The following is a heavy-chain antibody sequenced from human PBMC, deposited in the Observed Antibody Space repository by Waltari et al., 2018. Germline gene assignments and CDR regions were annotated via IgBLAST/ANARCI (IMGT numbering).Heavy chain of an antibody. J-gene: IGHJ6*02. Sequence: QVQLVQSGAEVKKPGSLVKVSCKASGGTFSSYAIRWVRQAPGKGLEWMGGISPIFGTANYAQKFQGRVTITADESTSTAYMELSSLRSEDTAVYYCARGSGYGDYVGGYYYYGMDVWGQGTTVTVSS. CDR2: ISPIFGTA. CDR1: GGTFSSYA. D-gene: IGHD4-17*01. V-gene: IGHV1-69*12. CDR3: ARGSGYGDYVGGYYYYGMDV.